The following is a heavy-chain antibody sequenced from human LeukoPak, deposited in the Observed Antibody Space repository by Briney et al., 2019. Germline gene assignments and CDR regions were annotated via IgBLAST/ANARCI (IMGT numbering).Heavy chain of an antibody. V-gene: IGHV3-23*01. CDR2: ISGSAGST. D-gene: IGHD2-2*01. J-gene: IGHJ3*02. CDR1: EFTFSNYA. Sequence: GGSLRLSCAASEFTFSNYAMIWVRQAPGKGLEWVSGISGSAGSTYYADSVKGRFTISRDNSKNTLYLQMSSLRAEDTAVYYCAFRQLLLEAFDIWGQGTMVTISS. CDR3: AFRQLLLEAFDI.